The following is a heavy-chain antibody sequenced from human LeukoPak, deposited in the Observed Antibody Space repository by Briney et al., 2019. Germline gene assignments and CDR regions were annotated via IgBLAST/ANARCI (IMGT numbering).Heavy chain of an antibody. V-gene: IGHV4-34*01. CDR3: ARAARDDWVDP. J-gene: IGHJ5*02. CDR2: INHSGRT. Sequence: SETLFLTCAVYGGSFRGYYWSWIRQPPGKGLEWIGEINHSGRTNYNPSLKSRVTISVDTSKNQFSLKLSSVTAADTAVYYCARAARDDWVDPWGQGTLVTVSS. CDR1: GGSFRGYY.